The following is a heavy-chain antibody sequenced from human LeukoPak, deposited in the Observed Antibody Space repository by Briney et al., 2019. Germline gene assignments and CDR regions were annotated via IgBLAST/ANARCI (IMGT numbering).Heavy chain of an antibody. D-gene: IGHD3-3*01. CDR1: GGSFSGYY. CDR3: ARGEGAPYYDSWRGQLRWYMDV. V-gene: IGHV4-34*01. Sequence: SETLSLTCAVYGGSFSGYYWSWIRQPPGKGLEWVGEINHSGSTNYNPSLKSRVTISVDTSKNQFSLKLSSVTAADTAVYYCARGEGAPYYDSWRGQLRWYMDVWGKGTRLTVSS. CDR2: INHSGST. J-gene: IGHJ6*03.